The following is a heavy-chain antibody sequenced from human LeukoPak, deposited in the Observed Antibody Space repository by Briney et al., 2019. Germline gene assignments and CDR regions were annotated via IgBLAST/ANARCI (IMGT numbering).Heavy chain of an antibody. Sequence: PGGSLRLSCAASGFTFSSYAMSWVRQAPGKGLEWVSAISGGGGSTYYADSVKGRFTISRDNSKNTLYLQMNSLRAEDTAVYYCAKEISVQIQLWLRLTSGDAFDIWGQGTMVTVSS. D-gene: IGHD5-18*01. V-gene: IGHV3-23*01. CDR3: AKEISVQIQLWLRLTSGDAFDI. CDR2: ISGGGGST. CDR1: GFTFSSYA. J-gene: IGHJ3*02.